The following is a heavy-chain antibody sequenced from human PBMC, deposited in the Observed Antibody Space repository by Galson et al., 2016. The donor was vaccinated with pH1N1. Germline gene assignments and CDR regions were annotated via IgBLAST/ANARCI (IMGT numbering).Heavy chain of an antibody. V-gene: IGHV1-46*01. CDR3: ARRYYFDY. CDR1: GYSVTRYY. Sequence: QSGAEVTKPGESLKISCKASGYSVTRYYMHWVRQAPGQGLEWMGIIDPSDGTTTYSQKFRGRITMTRDTPTNSVYMELSSLTSDDTAVYYCARRYYFDYWGQGTLITVSS. CDR2: IDPSDGTT. J-gene: IGHJ4*02.